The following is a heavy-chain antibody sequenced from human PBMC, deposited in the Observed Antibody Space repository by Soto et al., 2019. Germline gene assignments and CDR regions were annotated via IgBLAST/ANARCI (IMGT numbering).Heavy chain of an antibody. CDR3: ARGRIRMTTVTTVDY. Sequence: QVQLVESGGGVVQPGRSLRLSCAASGFTFSSYAMHWVRQAPGKGLERVAVISYEGSNKYYADSVQGRFTISRDNSKHTLYLQMNSLRAEDTAVYYCARGRIRMTTVTTVDYWGQGTLVTVSS. CDR2: ISYEGSNK. V-gene: IGHV3-30-3*01. CDR1: GFTFSSYA. J-gene: IGHJ4*02. D-gene: IGHD4-17*01.